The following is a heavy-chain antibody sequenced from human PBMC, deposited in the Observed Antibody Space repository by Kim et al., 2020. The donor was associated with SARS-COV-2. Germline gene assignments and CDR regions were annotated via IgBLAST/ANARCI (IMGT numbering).Heavy chain of an antibody. Sequence: SETLSLTCTVYGGSISGSNSHWGWIRQPPGQGLEWVGSVNYSRNNFYNPTLKSRVTISAYTNQNQLSLKLTSATDAAAAVYYGRRLKITGFGGQDWVDS. CDR2: VNYSRNN. D-gene: IGHD3-16*01. CDR1: GGSISGSNSH. CDR3: RRLKITGFGGQDWVDS. J-gene: IGHJ5*01. V-gene: IGHV4-39*01.